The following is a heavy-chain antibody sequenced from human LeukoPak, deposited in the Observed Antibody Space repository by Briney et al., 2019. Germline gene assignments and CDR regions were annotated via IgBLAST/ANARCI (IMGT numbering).Heavy chain of an antibody. CDR2: IKPDGSDK. Sequence: PGGSLRLSCAASGFIFSSYWMTWVRQAPGKGLEWVANIKPDGSDKYYVDSVKGRFTISRDDAKKSLYLQMNSLRAEDTAVYYCARRAWALDYWGQGTLVTVSS. J-gene: IGHJ4*02. V-gene: IGHV3-7*01. CDR3: ARRAWALDY. D-gene: IGHD3-16*01. CDR1: GFIFSSYW.